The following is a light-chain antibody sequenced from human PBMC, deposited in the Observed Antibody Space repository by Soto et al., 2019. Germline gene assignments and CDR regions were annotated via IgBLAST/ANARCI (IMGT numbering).Light chain of an antibody. Sequence: ETVLTQSPATLSLSPGERATLSCRVSLNVRNYLIWYQQKPGQAPRLLIYDASSRATGIPARFSGSGSGTDFTLTISSLEPEDFAVYYCPQRGNWPLTFGGGTKVE. CDR3: PQRGNWPLT. CDR2: DAS. V-gene: IGKV3-11*01. CDR1: LNVRNY. J-gene: IGKJ4*01.